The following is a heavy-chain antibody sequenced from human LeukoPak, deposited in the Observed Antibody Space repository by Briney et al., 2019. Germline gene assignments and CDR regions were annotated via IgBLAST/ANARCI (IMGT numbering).Heavy chain of an antibody. CDR1: GFPFSTFG. J-gene: IGHJ4*02. D-gene: IGHD1-26*01. CDR3: AKDRTVVGATSCDY. V-gene: IGHV3-30*18. Sequence: SGGSLRLSCAASGFPFSTFGMHWFRQAPGKGLEWVAAIAYDGSVKYYPDSLKGRLTISRDNSRNTLYLQMNSLRAEDTAVYYCAKDRTVVGATSCDYWGLGTLVTVSS. CDR2: IAYDGSVK.